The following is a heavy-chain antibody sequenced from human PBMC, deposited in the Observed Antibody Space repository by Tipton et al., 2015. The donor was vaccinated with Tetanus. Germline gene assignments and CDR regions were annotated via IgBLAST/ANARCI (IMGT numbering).Heavy chain of an antibody. CDR2: IDPNSGGT. J-gene: IGHJ6*02. Sequence: VQLVQSGAEVKKPGASVKVSCKASGYTFTGYYIYWVRQAPGQGLEWMGWIDPNSGGTNYAQKFQGRVTMTRETSISTAYMELSSLGSDDTAVYYCGRDRGDYLYYGMDVWGPGTTVTVS. D-gene: IGHD3-22*01. CDR1: GYTFTGYY. CDR3: GRDRGDYLYYGMDV. V-gene: IGHV1-2*02.